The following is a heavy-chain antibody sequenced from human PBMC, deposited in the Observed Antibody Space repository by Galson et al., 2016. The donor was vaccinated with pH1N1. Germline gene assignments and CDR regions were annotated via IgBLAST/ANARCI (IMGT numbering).Heavy chain of an antibody. CDR1: NFIFSDYA. D-gene: IGHD3-3*01. J-gene: IGHJ4*02. CDR3: AREVWLRRGYYIDH. Sequence: SLRLSCAASNFIFSDYAMHWVRQVPGKGLEWVSSISWNSGSVTYADSVKGRFTMFRVNARKSLYLQMNSLRVEDTALYFCAREVWLRRGYYIDHWGQGSLVTVSS. V-gene: IGHV3-9*01. CDR2: ISWNSGSV.